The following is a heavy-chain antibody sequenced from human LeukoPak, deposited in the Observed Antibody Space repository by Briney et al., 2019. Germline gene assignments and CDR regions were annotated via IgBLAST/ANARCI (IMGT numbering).Heavy chain of an antibody. CDR3: ARGMVDI. D-gene: IGHD2-8*01. CDR2: INQDGNAK. CDR1: GFYFSSYW. Sequence: GGSLRLSCAASGFYFSSYWMSWVRQAPGKGLEWVANINQDGNAKYYVDSVKGRFTISRDNAKNILYLQMNSLRAEDTAVYYCARGMVDIWGQGTMVTVS. J-gene: IGHJ3*02. V-gene: IGHV3-7*04.